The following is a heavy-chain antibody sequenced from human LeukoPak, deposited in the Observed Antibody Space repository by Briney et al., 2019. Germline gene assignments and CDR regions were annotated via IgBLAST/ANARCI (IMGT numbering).Heavy chain of an antibody. D-gene: IGHD6-19*01. Sequence: PGGSLRLSCAASGFTFSSYSMNWVRQAPGKGLEWISYISSSDDTIYYADSVKGRFTISRDNAKNSLYLQMNSLRAEDTAVYYCARDREPVAGLYGGSGAKWFEPSGHRNPGTASS. CDR3: ARDREPVAGLYGGSGAKWFEP. J-gene: IGHJ5*02. V-gene: IGHV3-48*01. CDR1: GFTFSSYS. CDR2: ISSSDDTI.